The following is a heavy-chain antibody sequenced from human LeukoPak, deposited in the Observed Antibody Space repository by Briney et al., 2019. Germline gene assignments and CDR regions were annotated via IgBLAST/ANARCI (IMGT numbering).Heavy chain of an antibody. Sequence: SETLSLTCTVSGGSISSSSYYWGWIRQPPGKGLDWIGSIYYSGSTYYNESLKSRVTISVDTSKNQFSLKLSSVTAADTAVYYCARGPVVVVTPDAFDIWGQGTMVTVSS. J-gene: IGHJ3*02. CDR3: ARGPVVVVTPDAFDI. CDR1: GGSISSSSYY. CDR2: IYYSGST. V-gene: IGHV4-39*01. D-gene: IGHD3-22*01.